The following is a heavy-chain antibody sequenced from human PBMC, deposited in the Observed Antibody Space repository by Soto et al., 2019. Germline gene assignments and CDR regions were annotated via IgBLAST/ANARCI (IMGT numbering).Heavy chain of an antibody. CDR2: ISAYNGNT. CDR3: AREDGSGWYGYFDY. Sequence: VASVKVSCKASGYTFTSYGISWVRQAPGQGLEWMGWISAYNGNTNYAQKLQGRVTMTTDTSTSTAYMELRSLRSDDTAVYYCAREDGSGWYGYFDYWGQGTLVTVSS. V-gene: IGHV1-18*04. CDR1: GYTFTSYG. D-gene: IGHD6-19*01. J-gene: IGHJ4*02.